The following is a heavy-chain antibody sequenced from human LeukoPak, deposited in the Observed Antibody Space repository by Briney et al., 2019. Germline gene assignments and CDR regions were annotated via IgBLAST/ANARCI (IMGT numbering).Heavy chain of an antibody. CDR3: ARGAVYGSGSYYPRLLDY. J-gene: IGHJ4*02. V-gene: IGHV3-23*01. D-gene: IGHD3-10*01. CDR1: GFTFSSYA. CDR2: ISGSGGST. Sequence: GGSLRLSCAASGFTFSSYAMSWVRQAPGKGLEWVSAISGSGGSTYYADSVKGRFTISRDNAKNSLYLQMNSLRAEDTAVYYCARGAVYGSGSYYPRLLDYWGQGTLVTVSS.